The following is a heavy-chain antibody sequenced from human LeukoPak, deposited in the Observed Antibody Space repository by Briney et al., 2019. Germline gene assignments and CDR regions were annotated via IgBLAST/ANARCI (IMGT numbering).Heavy chain of an antibody. CDR2: IYSGGRT. V-gene: IGHV3-66*01. J-gene: IGHJ4*02. CDR1: GFTVSSNN. CDR3: ARALTGTRISGY. D-gene: IGHD1-20*01. Sequence: GGSLRLSCAVSGFTVSSNNMSWVRQAPGKGLEWVSLIYSGGRTYYADSVKGRFTISRDNSKNTLYLQMNSLRAEDTAVYYCARALTGTRISGYWGQGTLVTVSS.